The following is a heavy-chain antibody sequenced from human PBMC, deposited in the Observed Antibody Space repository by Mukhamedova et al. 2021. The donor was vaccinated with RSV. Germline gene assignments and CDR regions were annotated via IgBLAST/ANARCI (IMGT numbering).Heavy chain of an antibody. Sequence: VRQAPGKGLEWVANINQDGSEKRYLDSVRGRFTISRDNAENSLYLEMNSLRVGDTAVYYCARDNRDNVVGNDYWGQGTLVTVSS. D-gene: IGHD1-26*01. CDR2: INQDGSEK. J-gene: IGHJ4*02. V-gene: IGHV3-7*01. CDR3: ARDNRDNVVGNDY.